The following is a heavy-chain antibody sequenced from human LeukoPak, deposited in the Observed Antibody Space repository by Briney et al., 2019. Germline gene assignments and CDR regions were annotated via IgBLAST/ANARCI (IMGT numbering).Heavy chain of an antibody. V-gene: IGHV1-69*05. D-gene: IGHD4-23*01. CDR2: IIPMSTTA. Sequence: ASVKVSCKVSGGIYRITAITWVRQAPGQGLEWMGGIIPMSTTANYAQKLQGRVTITRDDSTSTAYMEVSSLRSEDTALYYCATYGGNTAEYFQHWGQGTLVTVSS. J-gene: IGHJ1*01. CDR3: ATYGGNTAEYFQH. CDR1: GGIYRITA.